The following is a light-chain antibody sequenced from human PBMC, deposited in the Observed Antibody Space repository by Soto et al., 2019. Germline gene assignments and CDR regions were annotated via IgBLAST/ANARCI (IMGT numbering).Light chain of an antibody. J-gene: IGKJ4*01. CDR3: QQSYHTPLT. CDR1: QSINSY. Sequence: DIEMTQSPSSLSASLGDKVTITCRASQSINSYLNWYQHKPGKAPKLLIYAASSLQSGVPTRFSGSGSGTDFTLTISSLQPEDFATYYCQQSYHTPLTFGGGTKVEIK. CDR2: AAS. V-gene: IGKV1-39*01.